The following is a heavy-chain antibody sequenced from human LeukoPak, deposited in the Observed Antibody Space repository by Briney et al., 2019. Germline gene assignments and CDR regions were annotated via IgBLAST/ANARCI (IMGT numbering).Heavy chain of an antibody. D-gene: IGHD2-2*01. CDR3: ARDLSEDIVVVPAPIDY. CDR1: GFTFSSYS. J-gene: IGHJ4*02. CDR2: ISSSSSYI. Sequence: GGSLRLSCAASGFTFSSYSMNWVRQAPGKGLEWVSSISSSSSYIYYADSVKGRFTISRDNAKNSLYLQMNSLRAEDTAVYYCARDLSEDIVVVPAPIDYWGQGTLVTVSS. V-gene: IGHV3-21*01.